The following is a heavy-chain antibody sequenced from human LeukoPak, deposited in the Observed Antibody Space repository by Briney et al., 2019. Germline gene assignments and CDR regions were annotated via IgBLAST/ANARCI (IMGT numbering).Heavy chain of an antibody. Sequence: GGSLRLSCAASGFTFSDYYMSWIRQAPGKGLEWVSYISSSGSTIYYADSVKGRFTISRDNAKNSLYLQVNSLRAEDTAVYYCARGVSSSWYGSTVDYWGQGTLVTVTS. D-gene: IGHD6-13*01. CDR2: ISSSGSTI. CDR1: GFTFSDYY. J-gene: IGHJ4*02. V-gene: IGHV3-11*01. CDR3: ARGVSSSWYGSTVDY.